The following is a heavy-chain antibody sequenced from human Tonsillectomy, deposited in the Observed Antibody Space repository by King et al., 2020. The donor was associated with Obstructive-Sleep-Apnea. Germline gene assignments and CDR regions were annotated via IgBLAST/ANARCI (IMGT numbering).Heavy chain of an antibody. Sequence: VQLVESGGGLVQPGGSLRLSCAASGFTVSSNYMSWVRQAPGKGLEWVSVIYSGGSTYYADSVKGRFTISRDNSKNTLYLQMNSLRAEDTAVHDCARDLGGGAAAGTGYYFDYWGQGTLVTVSS. CDR3: ARDLGGGAAAGTGYYFDY. J-gene: IGHJ4*02. V-gene: IGHV3-66*01. D-gene: IGHD6-13*01. CDR1: GFTVSSNY. CDR2: IYSGGST.